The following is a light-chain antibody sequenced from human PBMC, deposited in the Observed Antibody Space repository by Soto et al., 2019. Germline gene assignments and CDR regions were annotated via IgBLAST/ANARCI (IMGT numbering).Light chain of an antibody. CDR1: QSISSW. Sequence: DIQMTQSPSTLSASVGDRVTITCRASQSISSWLAWYQQKPGKAPKLLIYDASSLESGVPSRFSGSGSGTEFTLTISSLQPDDFATHYCQQYNSYSEAVGQGTKVDIK. V-gene: IGKV1-5*01. CDR2: DAS. J-gene: IGKJ1*01. CDR3: QQYNSYSEA.